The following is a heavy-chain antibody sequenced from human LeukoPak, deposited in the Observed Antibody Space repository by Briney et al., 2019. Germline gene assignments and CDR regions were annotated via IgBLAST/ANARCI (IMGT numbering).Heavy chain of an antibody. CDR3: VKHSGGVYGNSDS. CDR1: GGTFSSYA. J-gene: IGHJ4*02. CDR2: IIPIFGTA. Sequence: SVKVSCKASGGTFSSYAISWVRQAPGQGLEWMGGIIPIFGTANYAQKFQGRVTITADESTSTAYMELSSLSAEDTAKYYCVKHSGGVYGNSDSWGQGILVTVSS. V-gene: IGHV1-69*13. D-gene: IGHD1-1*01.